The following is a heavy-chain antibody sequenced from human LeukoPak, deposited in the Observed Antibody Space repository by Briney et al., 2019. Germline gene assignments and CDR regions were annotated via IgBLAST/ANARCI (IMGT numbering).Heavy chain of an antibody. D-gene: IGHD2-2*01. CDR2: INHSGST. CDR1: GGSFSAYY. CDR3: ARGPHLVRHYMDV. Sequence: PSETLSLTCAVYGGSFSAYYWSWIRQPPGKGLEWIGEINHSGSTNYNPSLKSRGTISVDTSKNQFSLKLTSVTAADTAVYYCARGPHLVRHYMDVWGKGTTVTVSS. J-gene: IGHJ6*03. V-gene: IGHV4-34*01.